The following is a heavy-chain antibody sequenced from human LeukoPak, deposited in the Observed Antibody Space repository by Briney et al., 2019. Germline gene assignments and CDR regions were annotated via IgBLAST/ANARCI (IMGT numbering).Heavy chain of an antibody. CDR2: INPNSGGT. J-gene: IGHJ4*02. CDR3: ARASAFEGYFDY. Sequence: ASVKVSCKASGYTLTDYYIHWVRQAPGQGLEWMGWINPNSGGTEYAQKFQGWVTMTRDTSNSTAYMELTRLRSDDTAVYYCARASAFEGYFDYWGQGTLVTVSS. V-gene: IGHV1-2*04. CDR1: GYTLTDYY. D-gene: IGHD3-3*01.